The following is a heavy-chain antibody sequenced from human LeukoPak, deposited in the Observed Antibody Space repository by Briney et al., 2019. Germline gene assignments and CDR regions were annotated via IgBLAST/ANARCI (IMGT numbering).Heavy chain of an antibody. J-gene: IGHJ3*02. CDR2: IIPIFGTA. CDR1: GGTFSNYP. Sequence: WASVKVSCKASGGTFSNYPITWVRQAPGQGPEWMGRIIPIFGTANYAQKFQGRVTITADKSTSTAYMEVNSLRSEDTAMYYCAREYPQPVVPGVSSAFDIWGQGTMVAVSS. D-gene: IGHD3-10*01. CDR3: AREYPQPVVPGVSSAFDI. V-gene: IGHV1-69*06.